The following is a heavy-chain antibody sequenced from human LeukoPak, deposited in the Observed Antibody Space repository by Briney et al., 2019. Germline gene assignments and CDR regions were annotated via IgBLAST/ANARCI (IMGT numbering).Heavy chain of an antibody. CDR3: ARVRSGYYSSFDY. Sequence: PGGSLRLSCAGSGFTFDDYGMSWVRQAPGKGLEWVSGINWNGGSTGYGDSVKGRFTISRDNAKNSLYLQMNSLRAEDTALYYCARVRSGYYSSFDYWGQGTLVTVSS. D-gene: IGHD3-22*01. J-gene: IGHJ4*02. V-gene: IGHV3-20*04. CDR2: INWNGGST. CDR1: GFTFDDYG.